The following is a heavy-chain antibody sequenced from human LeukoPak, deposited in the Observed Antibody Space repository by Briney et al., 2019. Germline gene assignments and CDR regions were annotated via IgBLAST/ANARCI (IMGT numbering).Heavy chain of an antibody. CDR3: AREGRDFWSGSRGWFDP. CDR1: GASISSDDYY. J-gene: IGHJ5*02. D-gene: IGHD3-3*01. Sequence: SETLSLTCTVSGASISSDDYYWSWIRQPPGKGLKWIAYTHYSGSSFYNPSLKSRITISVDTSKNQFSLRLSSVTAADTAVYYCAREGRDFWSGSRGWFDPWGQGTLVTVSS. V-gene: IGHV4-30-4*01. CDR2: THYSGSS.